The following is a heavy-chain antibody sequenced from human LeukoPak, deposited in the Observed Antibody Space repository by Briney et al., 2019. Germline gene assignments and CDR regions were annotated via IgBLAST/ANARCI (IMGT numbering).Heavy chain of an antibody. D-gene: IGHD6-6*01. CDR3: AKPSIPARPFLTYLYYYLDV. CDR1: EFTFSRFA. CDR2: VSGTGDKT. V-gene: IGHV3-23*01. Sequence: PGGSLRLSRVASEFTFSRFAMSWVRQAPGRGLEWISSVSGTGDKTHYTDSVKGRLTISRDNSKNTLYLHMSALRAADTAVYYCAKPSIPARPFLTYLYYYLDVWGEGTTVIVSS. J-gene: IGHJ6*03.